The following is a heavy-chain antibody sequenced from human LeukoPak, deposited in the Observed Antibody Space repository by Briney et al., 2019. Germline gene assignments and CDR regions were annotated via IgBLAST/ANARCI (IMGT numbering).Heavy chain of an antibody. CDR3: ATSYDSKTAPYDL. V-gene: IGHV4-4*09. CDR2: IYPRGST. CDR1: GASISSYC. Sequence: SETLSLTCTVSGASISSYCWSWVRQPPGKGLEWIGYIYPRGSTDYNPSLKSRVTVSVDTSKNQVSMELRSLTATDTAVYYCATSYDSKTAPYDLWGRGTLVTVSS. J-gene: IGHJ5*02. D-gene: IGHD3-3*01.